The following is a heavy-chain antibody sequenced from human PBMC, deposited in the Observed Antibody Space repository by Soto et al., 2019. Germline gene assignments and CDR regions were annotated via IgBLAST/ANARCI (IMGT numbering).Heavy chain of an antibody. CDR1: GFTFSSYD. V-gene: IGHV3-13*01. D-gene: IGHD7-27*01. Sequence: GESLKISCAASGFTFSSYDMHWVRQATGKGLEWVSAIGTAGDTYYPGSVKGRFTISRENAKNSLYLQMNSLRAGDTAVYYCARKGPGETFDYWGQGTLVTVSS. CDR3: ARKGPGETFDY. J-gene: IGHJ4*02. CDR2: IGTAGDT.